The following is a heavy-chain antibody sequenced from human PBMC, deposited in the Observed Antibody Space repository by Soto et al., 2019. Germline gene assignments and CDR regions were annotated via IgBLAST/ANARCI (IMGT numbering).Heavy chain of an antibody. Sequence: GGSLRLSCAASGFSFSRSDMNWVRQAPGKGLEWVSAIDGSGGGTYYADSVQGRFIISRDNSRNTLYLQMSRLRAEDTAVYYCATRFDWFAYWGRGTLVTVSS. CDR3: ATRFDWFAY. D-gene: IGHD3-9*01. J-gene: IGHJ4*02. CDR1: GFSFSRSD. CDR2: IDGSGGGT. V-gene: IGHV3-23*01.